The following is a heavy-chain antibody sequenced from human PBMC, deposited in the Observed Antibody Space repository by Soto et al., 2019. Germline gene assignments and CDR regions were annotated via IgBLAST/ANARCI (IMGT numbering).Heavy chain of an antibody. Sequence: QVQLEQSGAELKMPGSSVKVSCRASGGTFGNLAISWVRQAPGQGPEWVAGIIPIYGTSNAADDFRVRITLNADESTSTAYMELSSLKSEDTAVYYCATGSRGGYNYWYFDLWGRGTQVTVSS. CDR2: IIPIYGTS. CDR1: GGTFGNLA. D-gene: IGHD6-25*01. J-gene: IGHJ2*01. V-gene: IGHV1-69*01. CDR3: ATGSRGGYNYWYFDL.